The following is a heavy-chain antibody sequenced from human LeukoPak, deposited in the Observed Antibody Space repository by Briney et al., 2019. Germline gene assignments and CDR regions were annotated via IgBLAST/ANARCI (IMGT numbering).Heavy chain of an antibody. D-gene: IGHD5-12*01. J-gene: IGHJ6*03. V-gene: IGHV3-23*01. CDR1: GLTFSTYA. Sequence: GGSLRLSCAASGLTFSTYAMSWVRQAPGKGLAWVSSISGSGATTYYADSVKGRFTISRDNSKNTLYLQMNSLRVEDTAVYYCATDPPYGGCYYYYYMDVWGKGTTVTVSS. CDR2: ISGSGATT. CDR3: ATDPPYGGCYYYYYMDV.